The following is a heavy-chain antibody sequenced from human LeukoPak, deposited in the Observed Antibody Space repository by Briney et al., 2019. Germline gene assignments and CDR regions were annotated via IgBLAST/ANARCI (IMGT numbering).Heavy chain of an antibody. CDR1: GGPFSGYY. Sequence: SETLSLTCAVYGGPFSGYYWSWIRQPPGKGLEWIGEINHSGSTNYNPSLKSRVTISVDTFKNQFSLKLSSVTAADTAVYYCARGTPQTNWGQGTLVTVSS. CDR2: INHSGST. J-gene: IGHJ4*02. CDR3: ARGTPQTN. V-gene: IGHV4-34*01.